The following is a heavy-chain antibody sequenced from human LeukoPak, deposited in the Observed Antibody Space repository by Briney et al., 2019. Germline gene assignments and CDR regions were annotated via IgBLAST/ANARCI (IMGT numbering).Heavy chain of an antibody. CDR2: IHSTGTT. D-gene: IGHD3-10*01. J-gene: IGHJ5*02. CDR1: GASISRHY. V-gene: IGHV4-4*08. Sequence: KPSETLSLTRFVSGASISRHYWTWMRHTPGQGLHWIGYIHSTGTTNYNPSLKSRVTMSLDTSKNQFSLRLNSVAAADTAVYYCARDSYYYGSGSPNWFDPWGQGTLVTVSS. CDR3: ARDSYYYGSGSPNWFDP.